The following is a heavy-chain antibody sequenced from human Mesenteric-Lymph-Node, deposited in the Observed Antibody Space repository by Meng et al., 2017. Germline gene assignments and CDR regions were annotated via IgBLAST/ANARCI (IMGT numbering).Heavy chain of an antibody. V-gene: IGHV1-69*01. Sequence: HGPLGQAGAEVKRPGCSVKVPCKASGGTFSSYAISWVRQAPGQGLEWMGGIIPIFGTANYAQKFQGRVTITADESTSTAYMELSSLRSEDTAVYYCASNFLSRYCSGGSCYSDFDYWGQGTLVTVSS. CDR3: ASNFLSRYCSGGSCYSDFDY. D-gene: IGHD2-15*01. J-gene: IGHJ4*02. CDR2: IIPIFGTA. CDR1: GGTFSSYA.